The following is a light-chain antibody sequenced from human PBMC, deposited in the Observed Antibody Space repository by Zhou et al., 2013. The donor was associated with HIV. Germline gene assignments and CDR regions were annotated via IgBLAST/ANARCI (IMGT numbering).Light chain of an antibody. CDR2: GAS. CDR3: QQYYSYPSLT. V-gene: IGKV3-20*01. Sequence: EIVLTQSPGTLSLSPGEIVSLSCRASQSVSSSYFAWYQQKPGQAPRLLIYGASSRATGIPDRFSGSGSGTDFTLTISCLQSEDFATYYCQQYYSYPSLTFGGGTKVEIK. CDR1: QSVSSSY. J-gene: IGKJ4*01.